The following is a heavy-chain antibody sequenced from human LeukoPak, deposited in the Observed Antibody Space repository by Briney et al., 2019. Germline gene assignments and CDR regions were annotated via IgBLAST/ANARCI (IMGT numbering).Heavy chain of an antibody. D-gene: IGHD6-19*01. V-gene: IGHV4-39*07. CDR2: IYYSGST. CDR3: ARESYSSGWYGGQYYFDY. CDR1: GGSISSSSYY. J-gene: IGHJ4*02. Sequence: SETLTLTCTVSGGSISSSSYYWGWIRQPPGKGLEWIGSIYYSGSTYYNPFLKSRVTISVDTSKNQFSLKLSSVTAADTAVYYCARESYSSGWYGGQYYFDYWGQGTLVTVSS.